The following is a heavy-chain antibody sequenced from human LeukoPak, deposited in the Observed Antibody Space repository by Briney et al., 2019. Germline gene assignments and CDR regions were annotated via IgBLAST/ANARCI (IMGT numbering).Heavy chain of an antibody. CDR2: MNPNSGNT. D-gene: IGHD4-11*01. CDR1: GYTFTSYD. Sequence: ASVKVSCKASGYTFTSYDINWVRQATGQGLEWMGWMNPNSGNTGYAQKLQGRVTMTTDTSTSTAYMELRSLRSDDTAVYYCARGALTVTTTVDYWGQGTLVTVSS. J-gene: IGHJ4*02. V-gene: IGHV1-8*02. CDR3: ARGALTVTTTVDY.